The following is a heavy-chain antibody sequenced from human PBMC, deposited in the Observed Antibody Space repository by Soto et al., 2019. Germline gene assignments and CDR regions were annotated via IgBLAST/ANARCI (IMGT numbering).Heavy chain of an antibody. CDR1: GYTFTSYD. Sequence: ASVKVSCKASGYTFTSYDINWVRQATGQGLEWMGWMNPNSGNTGYAQKFQGRVTMTRNTSISTAYMELSSLRSEDTAVYYCARARGGTRSSHEYHFDYCGQGTLVTVSS. CDR3: ARARGGTRSSHEYHFDY. D-gene: IGHD2-2*01. V-gene: IGHV1-8*01. CDR2: MNPNSGNT. J-gene: IGHJ4*02.